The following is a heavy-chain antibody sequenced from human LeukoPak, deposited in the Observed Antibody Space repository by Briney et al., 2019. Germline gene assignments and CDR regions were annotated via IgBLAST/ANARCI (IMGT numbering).Heavy chain of an antibody. CDR1: GFTFSSYW. CDR3: ANSAVAGTG. J-gene: IGHJ4*02. CDR2: IKSDGGET. V-gene: IGHV3-7*01. D-gene: IGHD6-19*01. Sequence: GGSLRLSCTASGFTFSSYWMSWVRQAPGEGLERVANIKSDGGETYYMDSVKGRFTISRDNAKNSLYLQKNSLRAEDTAVYYCANSAVAGTGWGQGTLVTVSS.